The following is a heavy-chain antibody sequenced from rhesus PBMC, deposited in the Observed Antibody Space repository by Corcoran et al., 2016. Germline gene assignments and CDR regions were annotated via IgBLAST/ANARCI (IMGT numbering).Heavy chain of an antibody. J-gene: IGHJ4*01. V-gene: IGHV3-134*01. CDR1: GFTFDDYA. Sequence: DVQLVESGGALAQPGGSLRLSCAASGFTFDDYAMSWVRQAPGKGLEWVSRISGDGGRTNYADSVKGRITISRENAKNTLYLQMDRLRAEDTALYYCSRDLVVVATFDYWGPGVLVTVSS. CDR3: SRDLVVVATFDY. D-gene: IGHD2-21*01. CDR2: ISGDGGRT.